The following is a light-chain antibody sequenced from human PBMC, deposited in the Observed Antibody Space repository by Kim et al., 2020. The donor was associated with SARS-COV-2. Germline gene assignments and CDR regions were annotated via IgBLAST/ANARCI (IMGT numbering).Light chain of an antibody. V-gene: IGKV3-15*01. CDR1: QSVSSN. Sequence: VSPGEMATLSCRASQSVSSNLVWYQQKPGQAPRLLIYGASTRATGIPARFSGSGSGTEFTLTISSLQSEDFALYYCQQYDNWPLAFGQGTKVDIK. CDR3: QQYDNWPLA. CDR2: GAS. J-gene: IGKJ1*01.